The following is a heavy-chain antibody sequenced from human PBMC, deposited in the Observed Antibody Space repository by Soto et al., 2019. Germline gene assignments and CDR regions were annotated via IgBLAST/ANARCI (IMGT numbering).Heavy chain of an antibody. CDR1: GGSISSYY. V-gene: IGHV4-59*01. D-gene: IGHD3-3*01. Sequence: QVQLQESGPGLVKPSETLSLTCTVSGGSISSYYWSWIRQPPGKGLERIGYIYYSGGTNYNPSLTSRVTISVDTSKNQFSLNLSSVTAADTAVYYCSRGAGRLESWGQGTLVTVSA. CDR2: IYYSGGT. J-gene: IGHJ5*02. CDR3: SRGAGRLES.